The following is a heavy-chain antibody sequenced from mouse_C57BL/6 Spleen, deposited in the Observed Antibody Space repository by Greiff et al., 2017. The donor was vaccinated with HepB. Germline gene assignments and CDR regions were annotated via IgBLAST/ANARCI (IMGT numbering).Heavy chain of an antibody. Sequence: VQLQQPGTELVKPGASVKLSCKASGYTFTSYWMHWVKQRPGQGLEWIGNINPSNGGTNYNEKFKSKATLTVDKSSSTAYMQLSSLTSEDSAVDYCATDRYDSGAMDYWGQGTSVTVSS. CDR1: GYTFTSYW. J-gene: IGHJ4*01. CDR3: ATDRYDSGAMDY. V-gene: IGHV1-53*01. D-gene: IGHD2-12*01. CDR2: INPSNGGT.